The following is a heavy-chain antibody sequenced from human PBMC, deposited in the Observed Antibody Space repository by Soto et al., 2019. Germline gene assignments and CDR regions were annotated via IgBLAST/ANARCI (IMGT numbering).Heavy chain of an antibody. J-gene: IGHJ6*02. D-gene: IGHD3-22*01. CDR3: AIIDTSCYYESYGMYV. V-gene: IGHV3-74*01. CDR2: INSDGSSP. CDR1: GFTFSSYW. Sequence: PGGSLRLSCAASGFTFSSYWMHWVRQAPGKGLVWVSRINSDGSSPSYADSVTGRFTISRDNVQITLYLQLNSRRGEDTDWYYYAIIDTSCYYESYGMYVWRQGTTFTVSS.